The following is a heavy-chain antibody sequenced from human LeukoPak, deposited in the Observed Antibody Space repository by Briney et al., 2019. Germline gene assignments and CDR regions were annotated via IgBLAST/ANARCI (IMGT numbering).Heavy chain of an antibody. Sequence: PGGSLRLSCAASGFTFSSYAMSWVRQAPGKGLEWVSAISGSGGSTYYADSVKGRFTISRDNSKNTLYLQMNSLRAEDTAVYYCATYGHYYDSSGYYWDGYWGQGTLVTVSS. J-gene: IGHJ4*02. D-gene: IGHD3-22*01. CDR3: ATYGHYYDSSGYYWDGY. CDR1: GFTFSSYA. V-gene: IGHV3-23*01. CDR2: ISGSGGST.